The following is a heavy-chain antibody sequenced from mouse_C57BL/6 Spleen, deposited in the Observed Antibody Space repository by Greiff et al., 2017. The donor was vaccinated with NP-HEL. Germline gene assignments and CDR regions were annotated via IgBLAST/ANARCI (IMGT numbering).Heavy chain of an antibody. D-gene: IGHD1-3*01. V-gene: IGHV1-66*01. CDR2: IYPGSGNT. CDR3: ASPYELNAMDD. Sequence: QVQLQQSGPELVKPGASVKISCKASGYSFTSYYIHWVKQRPGQGLEWIGWIYPGSGNTKYNEKFKGKATLTADTSSSTAYMQLSSLTSEDSAVYYCASPYELNAMDDWGQGTSVTVSS. CDR1: GYSFTSYY. J-gene: IGHJ4*01.